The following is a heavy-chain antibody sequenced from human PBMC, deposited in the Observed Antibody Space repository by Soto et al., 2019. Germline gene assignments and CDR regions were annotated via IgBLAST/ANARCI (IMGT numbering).Heavy chain of an antibody. CDR2: IYYSGST. V-gene: IGHV4-59*01. J-gene: IGHJ3*02. Sequence: PSETLSLTCAVSGGSISSYYWSWIRQPPGKGLEWIGYIYYSGSTNYNPSLKSRVTISVDTSKNQFSLKLSSVTAADTAVYYCARGEGENDAFDIWGQGTMVTVSS. CDR1: GGSISSYY. CDR3: ARGEGENDAFDI. D-gene: IGHD3-16*01.